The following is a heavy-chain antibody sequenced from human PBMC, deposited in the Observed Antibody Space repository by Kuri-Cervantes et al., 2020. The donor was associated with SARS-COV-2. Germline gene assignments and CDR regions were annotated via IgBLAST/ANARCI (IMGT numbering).Heavy chain of an antibody. CDR1: GFTFSSYS. D-gene: IGHD2-15*01. CDR3: ARALQGVAATLPYYYYGMDV. J-gene: IGHJ6*02. V-gene: IGHV3-21*04. CDR2: ITSTSTYI. Sequence: GESLKISCAASGFTFSSYSMNWVRQAPGKGLEWVSSITSTSTYIYYADSLKGRFTISRDNARNSLYLQMNSLRAEDTAVYYCARALQGVAATLPYYYYGMDVWGQGTTVTVSS.